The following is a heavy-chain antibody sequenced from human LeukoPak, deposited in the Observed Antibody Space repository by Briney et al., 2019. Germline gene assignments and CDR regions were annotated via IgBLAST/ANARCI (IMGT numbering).Heavy chain of an antibody. Sequence: ASVTVSCKPSVYTFTLYYMHWVRQAPGQGREWMGWINPSSGGTNYPQKFQGRVTLTSDKSISTTYMELSRLRSDDTGVYYCARVFRQWLVRNAIDIWGQGTMVTVSS. J-gene: IGHJ3*02. D-gene: IGHD6-19*01. V-gene: IGHV1-2*02. CDR2: INPSSGGT. CDR3: ARVFRQWLVRNAIDI. CDR1: VYTFTLYY.